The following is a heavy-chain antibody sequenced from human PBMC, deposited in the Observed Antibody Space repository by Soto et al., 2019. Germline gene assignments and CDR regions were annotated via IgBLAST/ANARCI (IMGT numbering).Heavy chain of an antibody. Sequence: GGSMRLSCAASGFSFSNYAMNWVRQAPGKGLEWVSGISGGGGTYYADSVKGRFIISRDNSKNTVYLQMNSLRAEDTAFYYCAKDSISDRETFNFDSWGQGTLVTVSS. D-gene: IGHD1-26*01. J-gene: IGHJ4*02. CDR1: GFSFSNYA. CDR2: ISGGGGT. CDR3: AKDSISDRETFNFDS. V-gene: IGHV3-23*01.